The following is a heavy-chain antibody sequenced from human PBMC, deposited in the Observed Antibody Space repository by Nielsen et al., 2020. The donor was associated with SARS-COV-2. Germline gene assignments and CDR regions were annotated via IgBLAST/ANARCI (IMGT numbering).Heavy chain of an antibody. CDR3: ARLGIVGAFIDY. J-gene: IGHJ4*02. D-gene: IGHD1-26*01. V-gene: IGHV4-38-2*01. CDR2: VHYSGRT. Sequence: WIRQPPGKGLEWIASVHYSGRTFYDPSLKSRVTISVDTSKNQFSLKLSSVTAADTAVYYCARLGIVGAFIDYWGQGTLVTVSS.